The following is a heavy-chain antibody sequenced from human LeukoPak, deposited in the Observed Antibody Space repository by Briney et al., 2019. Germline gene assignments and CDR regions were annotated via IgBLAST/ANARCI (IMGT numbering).Heavy chain of an antibody. Sequence: PSETLSLTCTVSGGSISSYYWSWIRQPPGKGLEWIGYIYYSGSTNYNPSLKSRVTISVDTSENQFSLKLSSVTAADTAVYYCAGEYSSSWYANYYYYMDVWGKGTTVTVSS. CDR2: IYYSGST. V-gene: IGHV4-59*01. J-gene: IGHJ6*03. D-gene: IGHD6-13*01. CDR1: GGSISSYY. CDR3: AGEYSSSWYANYYYYMDV.